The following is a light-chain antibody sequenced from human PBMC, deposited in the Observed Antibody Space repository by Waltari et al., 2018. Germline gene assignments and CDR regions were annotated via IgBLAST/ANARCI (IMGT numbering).Light chain of an antibody. Sequence: QSALTQPASVSGSPGQSITISCTGTSSDVGNYNLFSWYQQHPGKAPKPMIYEVSQRPPGVSNRCSGSKSGSTASLTLSGLQPEDETDYYCCSYAGHSTYVFGTGTKVTVL. V-gene: IGLV2-23*02. J-gene: IGLJ1*01. CDR3: CSYAGHSTYV. CDR2: EVS. CDR1: SSDVGNYNL.